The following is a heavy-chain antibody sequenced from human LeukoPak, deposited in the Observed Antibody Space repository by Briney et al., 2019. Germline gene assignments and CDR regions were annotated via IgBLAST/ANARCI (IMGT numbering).Heavy chain of an antibody. V-gene: IGHV3-21*01. Sequence: GGSLRLCCAASGFTFSTYYMNWVRQAPGEVLEWVSFITGSSSYIYYTDSVKGRFTISRDNAKNSLFLQMNSLRDEDTAVYYCASGFSSSPYFDYWGQGTLVTVSS. CDR2: ITGSSSYI. CDR1: GFTFSTYY. J-gene: IGHJ4*02. D-gene: IGHD6-6*01. CDR3: ASGFSSSPYFDY.